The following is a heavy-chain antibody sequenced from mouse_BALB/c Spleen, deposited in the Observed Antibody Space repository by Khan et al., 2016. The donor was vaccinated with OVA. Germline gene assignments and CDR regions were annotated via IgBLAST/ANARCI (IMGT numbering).Heavy chain of an antibody. Sequence: VQLKQSGAELMKPGASVKISCKATGYTFSNSCIEWVKQRPGHGLEWIGEILPGSGSSNYNEKFKGKATFTADTSSNTAYMQLSSLTSEDSDVYYCARYTNHWYFDVWGAGTTVTVSS. CDR3: ARYTNHWYFDV. V-gene: IGHV1-9*01. CDR2: ILPGSGSS. J-gene: IGHJ1*01. CDR1: GYTFSNSC. D-gene: IGHD1-1*01.